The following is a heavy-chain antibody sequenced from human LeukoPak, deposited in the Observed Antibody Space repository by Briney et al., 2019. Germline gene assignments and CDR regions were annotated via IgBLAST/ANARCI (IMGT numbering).Heavy chain of an antibody. CDR3: ASRASDSSGADY. D-gene: IGHD3-22*01. CDR1: GYSISSGYY. J-gene: IGHJ4*02. V-gene: IGHV4-38-2*02. Sequence: SETLSLTCTVSGYSISSGYYWGWIRQPPGKGLEWIGSIYHSGSTYYNPSLKSRVTISVDTSKNQFSLKLSSVTAADTAVYYCASRASDSSGADYWGQGTLVTVSP. CDR2: IYHSGST.